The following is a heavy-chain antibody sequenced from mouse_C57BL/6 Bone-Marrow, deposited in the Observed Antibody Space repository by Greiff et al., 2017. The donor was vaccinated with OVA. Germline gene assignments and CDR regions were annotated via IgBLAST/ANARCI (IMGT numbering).Heavy chain of an antibody. CDR3: ARGGKNYGIFAY. Sequence: EVKLVESEGGLVQPGSSMKLSCTASGFTFSDYYMAWVRQVPEKGLEWVANINYDGSSTYYLDSLKSRFIISRDNAKNILYLQMSSLKSEDTATYYCARGGKNYGIFAYWGQGTLVTVSA. V-gene: IGHV5-16*01. CDR1: GFTFSDYY. J-gene: IGHJ3*01. CDR2: INYDGSST. D-gene: IGHD2-1*01.